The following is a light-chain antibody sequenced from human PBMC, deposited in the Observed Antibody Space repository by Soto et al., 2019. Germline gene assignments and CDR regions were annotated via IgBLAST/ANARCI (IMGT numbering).Light chain of an antibody. CDR1: QSLLHSNGYNY. V-gene: IGKV2-28*01. CDR2: LGS. J-gene: IGKJ2*01. CDR3: MQALQTPRYT. Sequence: DIVMTQSPLSLPVTPGEPASISCRSSQSLLHSNGYNYLDWYLQKPGQSPQLLIYLGSNRASGVADRFSGSGSGTDFTLKISRVEAEDVGVSYCMQALQTPRYTFGQGTKLEIK.